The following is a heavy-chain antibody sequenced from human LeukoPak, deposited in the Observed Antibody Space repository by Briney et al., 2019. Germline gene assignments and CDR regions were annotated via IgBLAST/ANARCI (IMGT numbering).Heavy chain of an antibody. Sequence: PSGTLSLTCAVSGGSISSSNWWSWVRQPPGKGLEWIGEIYHSGSTNYNPSLKSRVTISVDKSKNQFSLKLSSVTAADTAIYYCARVSYSSGWPDAFDIWGQGTMVTVSS. CDR1: GGSISSSNW. CDR2: IYHSGST. J-gene: IGHJ3*02. V-gene: IGHV4-4*02. CDR3: ARVSYSSGWPDAFDI. D-gene: IGHD6-19*01.